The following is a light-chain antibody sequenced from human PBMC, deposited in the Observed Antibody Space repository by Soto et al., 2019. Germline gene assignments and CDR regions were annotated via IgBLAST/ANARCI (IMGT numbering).Light chain of an antibody. V-gene: IGKV3-20*01. Sequence: IVLTQSPGPLSLSPGERATLSCRASQSVSSSYLAWYQQKPGQSPRLVIYGGSTRAIGIPARFSGSGSGTDFTLTISRLEPEDFAIYYCQQYGSSQYTFGQGTKVDIK. CDR3: QQYGSSQYT. CDR1: QSVSSSY. J-gene: IGKJ2*01. CDR2: GGS.